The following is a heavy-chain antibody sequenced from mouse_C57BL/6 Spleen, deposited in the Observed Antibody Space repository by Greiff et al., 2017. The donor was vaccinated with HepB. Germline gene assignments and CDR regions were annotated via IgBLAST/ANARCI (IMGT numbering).Heavy chain of an antibody. V-gene: IGHV1-50*01. CDR3: AGRDQGWEPYYFDY. D-gene: IGHD1-1*02. J-gene: IGHJ2*01. CDR2: IDPTGSNT. Sequence: VQLQQPGAELVKPGASVKLSCKASGYTFTSYWMHWVKQRPGQGLEWIGEIDPTGSNTNYNQKFKGKATLTVDTSSSTAYMQLSSLTSEDSAVYYYAGRDQGWEPYYFDYWGKGTTLTVSS. CDR1: GYTFTSYW.